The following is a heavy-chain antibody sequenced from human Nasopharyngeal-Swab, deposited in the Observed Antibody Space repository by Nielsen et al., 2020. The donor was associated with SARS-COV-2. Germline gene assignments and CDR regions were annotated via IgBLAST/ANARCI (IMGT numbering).Heavy chain of an antibody. CDR3: SKDDVVRGDAFDI. V-gene: IGHV3-23*01. Sequence: GGSLRLSCIASGFTFNIYAMAWVRRTPGRGLQWVSGISASGGSTYYTDSVKGSFAVSRDNSRNTLYLQMHSLRVEDTALYYGSKDDVVRGDAFDIWGQGTMVTVSS. D-gene: IGHD3-10*01. CDR1: GFTFNIYA. J-gene: IGHJ3*02. CDR2: ISASGGST.